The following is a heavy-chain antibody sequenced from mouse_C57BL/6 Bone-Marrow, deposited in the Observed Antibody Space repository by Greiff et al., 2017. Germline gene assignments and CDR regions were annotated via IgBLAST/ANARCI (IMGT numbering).Heavy chain of an antibody. J-gene: IGHJ4*01. V-gene: IGHV1-54*01. D-gene: IGHD4-1*01. CDR1: GYAFTNYL. CDR2: INPGSGGT. CDR3: ARPNWVYYAMDY. Sequence: QVQLQQSGAELVRPGTSVKVSCKASGYAFTNYLIEWVKQRPGQGLEWIGVINPGSGGTNYNERFKGKATLTADKSSSTAYMQLSSLTSEDSAVYFCARPNWVYYAMDYWGQGTSVTVSS.